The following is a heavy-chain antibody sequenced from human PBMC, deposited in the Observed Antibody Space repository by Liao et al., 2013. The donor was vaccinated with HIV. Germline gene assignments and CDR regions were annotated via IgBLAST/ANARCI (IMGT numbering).Heavy chain of an antibody. Sequence: QVQLQESGPGLVKPSETLSLTCTVSDGSISGYYLSWIRQPPGKGLEWIGYIYNTGSTNYNPSLRSRVTISLDTSKNQFSLNLNSVTAADTAVYYCARDLPPNYWGREPWSASPQ. CDR3: ARDLPPNY. J-gene: IGHJ4*02. CDR2: IYNTGST. V-gene: IGHV4-59*01. CDR1: DGSISGYY.